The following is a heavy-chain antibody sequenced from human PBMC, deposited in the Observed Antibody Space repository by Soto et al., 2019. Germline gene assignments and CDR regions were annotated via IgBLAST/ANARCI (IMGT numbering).Heavy chain of an antibody. D-gene: IGHD1-26*01. CDR1: GFTFSSYW. J-gene: IGHJ2*01. V-gene: IGHV3-74*01. CDR2: INSDGSST. Sequence: EVQLVESGGGLVQPGGSLRLSCAASGFTFSSYWMHWVRQAPGKGLVWVSRINSDGSSTSYADSVKGRFPISRDNAKNSLYLKMNSLRAEDTAVYYCARGGSLNWYFDLWGRGTLVTVSS. CDR3: ARGGSLNWYFDL.